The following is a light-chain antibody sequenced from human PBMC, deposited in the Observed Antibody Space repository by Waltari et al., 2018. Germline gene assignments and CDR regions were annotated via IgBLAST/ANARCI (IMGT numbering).Light chain of an antibody. J-gene: IGLJ1*01. Sequence: QSALTRLRSVSGSPGQSVTISSPGPSSDVGGYNFVSWYQQHPSNAPNLVIYDVSQRPSVVPDRFSGSKAGNTASLTISVLQAEEEADYYCCSVAGSYTYVFGTGTKVTVL. CDR1: SSDVGGYNF. CDR3: CSVAGSYTYV. CDR2: DVS. V-gene: IGLV2-11*01.